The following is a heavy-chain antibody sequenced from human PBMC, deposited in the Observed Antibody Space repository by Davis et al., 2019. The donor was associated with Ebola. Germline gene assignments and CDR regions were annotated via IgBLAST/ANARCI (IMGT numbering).Heavy chain of an antibody. CDR3: ARDTLATVTTWGYGMDV. CDR2: IYHSGST. CDR1: GGSISSSSYY. D-gene: IGHD4-17*01. V-gene: IGHV4-39*07. Sequence: MPSETLSLTCTVSGGSISSSSYYWGWIRQPPGKGLEWIGSIYHSGSTNYNPSLKSRVTISVDKSKNQFSLKLSSVTAADTAVYYCARDTLATVTTWGYGMDVWGQGTTVTVSS. J-gene: IGHJ6*02.